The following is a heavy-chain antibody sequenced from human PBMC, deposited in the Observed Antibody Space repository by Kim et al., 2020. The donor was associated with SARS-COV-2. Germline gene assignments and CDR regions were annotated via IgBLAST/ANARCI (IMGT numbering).Heavy chain of an antibody. CDR3: ARGSWVPRGYSYGYRPGPFDY. J-gene: IGHJ4*02. V-gene: IGHV4-34*01. CDR1: GGSFSGYY. Sequence: SETLSLTCAVYGGSFSGYYWSWIRQPPGKGLEWIGEINHSGSTNYNPSLKSRVTISVDTSKNQFSLKLSSVTAADTAVYYCARGSWVPRGYSYGYRPGPFDYWGQGTLVTVSS. CDR2: INHSGST. D-gene: IGHD5-18*01.